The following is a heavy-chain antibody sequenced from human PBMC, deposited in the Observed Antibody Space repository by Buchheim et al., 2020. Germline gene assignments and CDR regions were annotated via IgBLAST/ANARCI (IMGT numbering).Heavy chain of an antibody. Sequence: EVQLLESGGGLVQPGGSLRLSCAASGFTFSTYAMTWVRLVPGKGLEWVSGISGSGLSTKYPDSVKGRFTISRDNSKNKLYLQMSTLRAEDTAEYYCAKTGQGWEGGDYLDYWGQGTL. J-gene: IGHJ4*02. CDR2: ISGSGLST. CDR3: AKTGQGWEGGDYLDY. D-gene: IGHD1-14*01. V-gene: IGHV3-23*01. CDR1: GFTFSTYA.